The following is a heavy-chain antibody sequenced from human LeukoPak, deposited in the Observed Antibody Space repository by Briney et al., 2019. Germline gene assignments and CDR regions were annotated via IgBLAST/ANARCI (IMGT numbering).Heavy chain of an antibody. Sequence: GGSLRLSCAASGFTFSTYSMNWVRQAPGKGLEWVSYISGTSSLIYYADSVKGRFTISRDNSKNTLYLQMNSLRAEDTAVYYCARGSLPYGDYFDYWGQGTLVTVSS. CDR3: ARGSLPYGDYFDY. V-gene: IGHV3-48*01. CDR1: GFTFSTYS. D-gene: IGHD4-17*01. CDR2: ISGTSSLI. J-gene: IGHJ4*02.